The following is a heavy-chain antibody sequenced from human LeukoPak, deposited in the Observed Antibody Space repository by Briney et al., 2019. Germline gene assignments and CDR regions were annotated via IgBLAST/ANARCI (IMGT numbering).Heavy chain of an antibody. CDR1: GFTFGDYA. J-gene: IGHJ4*02. D-gene: IGHD5-12*01. CDR3: AKDLVATPRPLFDY. CDR2: ISWNSGSI. Sequence: GGSLRLSCTASGFTFGDYAMSWVRQAPGKGLEWVSGISWNSGSIGYADSVKGRFTISRDNAKNSLYLQMNSLRAEDTALYYCAKDLVATPRPLFDYWGQGTLVTVSS. V-gene: IGHV3-9*01.